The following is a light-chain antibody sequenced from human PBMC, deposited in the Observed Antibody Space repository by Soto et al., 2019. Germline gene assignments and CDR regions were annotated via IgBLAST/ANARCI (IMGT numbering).Light chain of an antibody. Sequence: ILVSQSPSSLSASVGDRVTITCRASQALDKWLAWYQQKPGKAPSLLIYKSSTLRQGVPSRFSGFGSGTAYILNSTELKPDGFATYYCQQYSSYWTFGQGTVV. CDR3: QQYSSYWT. J-gene: IGKJ1*01. CDR1: QALDKW. V-gene: IGKV1-5*01. CDR2: KSS.